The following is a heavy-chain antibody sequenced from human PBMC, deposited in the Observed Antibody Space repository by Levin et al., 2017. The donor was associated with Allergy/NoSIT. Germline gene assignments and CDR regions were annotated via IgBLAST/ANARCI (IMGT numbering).Heavy chain of an antibody. CDR1: GFTFSSSS. D-gene: IGHD3-10*01. J-gene: IGHJ4*02. CDR2: ISSGSSTK. V-gene: IGHV3-48*01. CDR3: ARGDYGSGIHY. Sequence: PGGSLRLSCAASGFTFSSSSMNWVRQAPGKGLEWVSYISSGSSTKYYADSVKGRFTISRDNAKNSLFLQMNSLRAEDTAVYYCARGDYGSGIHYWGQGTLVTVSS.